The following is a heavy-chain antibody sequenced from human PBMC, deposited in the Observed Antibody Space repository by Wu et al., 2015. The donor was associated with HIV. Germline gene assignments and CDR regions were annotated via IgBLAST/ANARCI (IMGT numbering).Heavy chain of an antibody. D-gene: IGHD2-2*01. Sequence: HVQLTQSGTEVRKPGASVQVSCKASGYNLNDYYIYWVRQAPGQGLEWMGWINPNSGKTYYAQSFQGRVTMTRTTSLSMAYLDLTRLRDDDTAVYYCARRGIGRFCSTVNCYIDNWGQGTWSSSPQ. V-gene: IGHV1-2*02. CDR1: GYNLNDYY. CDR2: INPNSGKT. J-gene: IGHJ4*02. CDR3: ARRGIGRFCSTVNCYIDN.